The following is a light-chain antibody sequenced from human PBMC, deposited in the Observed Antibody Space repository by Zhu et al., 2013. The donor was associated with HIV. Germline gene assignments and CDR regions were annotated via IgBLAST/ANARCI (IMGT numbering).Light chain of an antibody. CDR2: EVD. Sequence: QSALTQPASVSGSPGQSITISCTGTRSDVGGYDYVSWYQHHTGKAPKLIIFEVDNRPSGVSTRFSGSKSANTASLTISGLQAEDEADYYCSSYAGSDTFVLFGGGTKVTVL. V-gene: IGLV2-14*01. CDR1: RSDVGGYDY. CDR3: SSYAGSDTFVL. J-gene: IGLJ2*01.